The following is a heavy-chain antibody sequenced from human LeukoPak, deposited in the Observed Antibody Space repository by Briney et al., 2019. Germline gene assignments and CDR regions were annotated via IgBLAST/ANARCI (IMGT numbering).Heavy chain of an antibody. CDR3: ARDHPNFNSGSYRYAFDI. CDR2: IKSDGITI. V-gene: IGHV3-74*01. CDR1: GFTFSNYM. Sequence: PGGSLRLSCAASGFTFSNYMMHWVRQAPGKGLVWVARIKSDGITITYADSVKGRFTVSRDNAKNTLYLQMNSLRAEDTAVYYCARDHPNFNSGSYRYAFDIWGQGTMVTVSS. D-gene: IGHD1-26*01. J-gene: IGHJ3*02.